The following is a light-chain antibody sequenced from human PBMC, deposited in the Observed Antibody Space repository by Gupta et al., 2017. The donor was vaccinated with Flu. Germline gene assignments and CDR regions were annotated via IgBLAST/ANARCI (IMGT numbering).Light chain of an antibody. Sequence: IQMTQSPSTLSASVGDRVTITCRASQSISSWLAWYQQKPGTAPKLLIYKASSLESGVPSRFSGSGSGTEFTLTISSMQPDDFATYDCQQYNSYSYTFGQGTKLEIK. CDR2: KAS. J-gene: IGKJ2*01. CDR3: QQYNSYSYT. V-gene: IGKV1-5*03. CDR1: QSISSW.